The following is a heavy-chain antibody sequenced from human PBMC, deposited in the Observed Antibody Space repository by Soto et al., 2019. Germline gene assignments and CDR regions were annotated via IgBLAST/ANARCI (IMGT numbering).Heavy chain of an antibody. CDR3: AREKAYSKDY. J-gene: IGHJ4*02. D-gene: IGHD4-4*01. CDR1: GFTFNNYG. V-gene: IGHV3-33*01. Sequence: GXSLRLSCAASGFTFNNYGMHWVRQAPGKGLEWVAIIWHDGSNKYYADSVKGRFTISRDNSKNTLYLQMNSLRAEDTAVYYCAREKAYSKDYWGQGTLVTVSS. CDR2: IWHDGSNK.